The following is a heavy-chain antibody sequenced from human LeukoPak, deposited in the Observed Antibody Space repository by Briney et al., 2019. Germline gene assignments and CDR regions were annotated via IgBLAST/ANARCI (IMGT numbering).Heavy chain of an antibody. V-gene: IGHV3-66*02. CDR3: ARESNYDY. Sequence: GGSLRLSCAVSGVTVSSTYMSWVRQAPGKGLEWVSVIYSGGSTYYADSVKGRFTIARDNSKNTLYLQMNSLSAEDTAVYYCARESNYDYWGQGTLVTVSS. CDR1: GVTVSSTY. J-gene: IGHJ4*02. CDR2: IYSGGST.